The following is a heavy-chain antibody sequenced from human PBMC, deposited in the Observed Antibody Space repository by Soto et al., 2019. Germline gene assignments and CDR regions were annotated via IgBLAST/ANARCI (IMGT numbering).Heavy chain of an antibody. D-gene: IGHD3-3*01. V-gene: IGHV3-21*01. CDR3: ARDRPKNYDFWSGYQKGYYYGMDV. Sequence: LRLSCAASGFTFSSYSMNWVRQAPGKGLEWVSSISSSSSYIYYADSVKGRFTISRDNAKNSLYLQMNSLRAEDTAVYYCARDRPKNYDFWSGYQKGYYYGMDVWGQGITVTVSS. CDR2: ISSSSSYI. J-gene: IGHJ6*02. CDR1: GFTFSSYS.